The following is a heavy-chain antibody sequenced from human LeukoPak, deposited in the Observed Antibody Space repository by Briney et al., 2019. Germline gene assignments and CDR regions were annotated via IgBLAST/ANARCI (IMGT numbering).Heavy chain of an antibody. CDR3: ARGPLRVTRCAFDI. V-gene: IGHV3-33*01. Sequence: GGSLRLSCAASGFRFSSNAMHWVRQTPGKGLEWVAVIWHDGSNTSYADSLKGRFTISRDTSKNTLYLQMNSLRADDTAVYYCARGPLRVTRCAFDIWGQGTVVTVSS. CDR1: GFRFSSNA. J-gene: IGHJ3*02. CDR2: IWHDGSNT. D-gene: IGHD2-21*02.